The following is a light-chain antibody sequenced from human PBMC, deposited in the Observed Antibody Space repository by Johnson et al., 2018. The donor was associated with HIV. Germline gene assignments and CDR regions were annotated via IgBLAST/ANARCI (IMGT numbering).Light chain of an antibody. V-gene: IGLV1-51*02. J-gene: IGLJ1*01. CDR3: GTWDSSLSAF. CDR2: ENN. CDR1: SSNIGNNY. Sequence: QSVLTQPPSVSAAPGQKVTISCSGSSSNIGNNYVSWYQQLPGTAHKLLIYENNKRPSGIPDRFSGSKSGTSATLGITGLQTGDEADYYCGTWDSSLSAFFVTGTKVTVL.